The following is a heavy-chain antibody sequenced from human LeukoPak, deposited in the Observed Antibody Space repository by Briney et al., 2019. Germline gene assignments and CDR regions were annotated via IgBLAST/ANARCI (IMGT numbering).Heavy chain of an antibody. CDR1: GFTVSSNY. V-gene: IGHV3-66*02. CDR2: IYSGGST. D-gene: IGHD6-19*01. CDR3: ARGGIAVASRVFGY. Sequence: PGGSLRLSCAASGFTVSSNYMSWVRQAPGKGLEWVSVIYSGGSTYYADSVKGRFTISRDNSKNTLYLQMNSLRAEDTAVYYCARGGIAVASRVFGYWGQGTLVTVSS. J-gene: IGHJ4*02.